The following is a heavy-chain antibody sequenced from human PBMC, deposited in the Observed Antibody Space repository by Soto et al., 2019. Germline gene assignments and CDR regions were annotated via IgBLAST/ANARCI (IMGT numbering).Heavy chain of an antibody. V-gene: IGHV4-30-4*01. Sequence: SETLSLTCTVSGGSISSGDYYWSWIRQPPGKGLEWIGYIYYSGSTYYNPSLKSRVTISVDTSKNQFSLKLSSVTAADTAVYYCARYGSGSYGAPNWFDPWGQGTLVTVSS. CDR2: IYYSGST. CDR1: GGSISSGDYY. D-gene: IGHD3-10*01. J-gene: IGHJ5*02. CDR3: ARYGSGSYGAPNWFDP.